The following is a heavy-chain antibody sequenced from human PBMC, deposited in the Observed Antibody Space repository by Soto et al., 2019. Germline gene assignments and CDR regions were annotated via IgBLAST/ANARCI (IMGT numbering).Heavy chain of an antibody. V-gene: IGHV5-51*01. CDR2: IYPGDSDT. D-gene: IGHD3-16*01. J-gene: IGHJ5*02. CDR3: ARFGIRSSHDLYNWFDP. CDR1: GYSFTSYW. Sequence: GESLKISCKGSGYSFTSYWIGWVRQMPGKGLEWMGIIYPGDSDTRYSPSFQGQVTISADKSISTAYLQWSSLKASDTAMYYCARFGIRSSHDLYNWFDPWGQGTLVTVSS.